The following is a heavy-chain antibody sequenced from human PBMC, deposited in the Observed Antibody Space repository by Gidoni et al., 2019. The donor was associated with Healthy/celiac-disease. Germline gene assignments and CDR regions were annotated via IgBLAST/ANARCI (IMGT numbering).Heavy chain of an antibody. D-gene: IGHD2-8*02. V-gene: IGHV4-34*01. Sequence: QVQLQQWGAGLLKPSETLYLTCAVYGGSFSGYYWSWIRQPPGKGLEWIGEINHSGSTNYNPSLKSRVTISVDTSKNQFALKLSSVTAAYTAVYYCARGPLVALGGFDYWGQGTLVTVSS. CDR3: ARGPLVALGGFDY. CDR1: GGSFSGYY. CDR2: INHSGST. J-gene: IGHJ4*02.